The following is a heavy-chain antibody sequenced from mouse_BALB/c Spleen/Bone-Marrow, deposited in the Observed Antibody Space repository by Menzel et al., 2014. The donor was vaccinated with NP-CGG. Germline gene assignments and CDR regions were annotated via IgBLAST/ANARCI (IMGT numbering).Heavy chain of an antibody. D-gene: IGHD4-1*01. Sequence: EVQGVESGGGLVQPGGSRKLSCAASGFTFSSFGMHWVRQAPEKGLEWVAYISSGSSTIYYADIVKGRFTISRDNPKNTLFLQMTSLRSEDTAMYYCTRGGNWEDFDYWGQGTTLTVSS. V-gene: IGHV5-17*02. CDR3: TRGGNWEDFDY. CDR1: GFTFSSFG. J-gene: IGHJ2*01. CDR2: ISSGSSTI.